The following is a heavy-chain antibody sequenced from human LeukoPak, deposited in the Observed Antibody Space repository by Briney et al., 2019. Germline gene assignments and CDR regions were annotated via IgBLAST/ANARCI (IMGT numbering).Heavy chain of an antibody. Sequence: GGSLRLSCAASGFSLSDYSMHWVRQAPGKGLEWVAVISYDGSNKYYADSVKGRFTISRDNSKNTLYLQMNSLRAEDTAVYYCARDRVDCSGGSCLFGYYYYYMDVWGKGTTVTVSS. V-gene: IGHV3-30*03. CDR2: ISYDGSNK. D-gene: IGHD2-15*01. CDR3: ARDRVDCSGGSCLFGYYYYYMDV. CDR1: GFSLSDYS. J-gene: IGHJ6*03.